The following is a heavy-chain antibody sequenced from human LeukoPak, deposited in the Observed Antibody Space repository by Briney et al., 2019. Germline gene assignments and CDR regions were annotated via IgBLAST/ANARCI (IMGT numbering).Heavy chain of an antibody. D-gene: IGHD1-26*01. CDR3: ARVKGDPPYYYYGMDV. J-gene: IGHJ6*02. Sequence: SETLSLTCTVSGGSISSYYWSWIRQPPGKGLEWIGYIYYSGSTNYNPSLKSRVTISVDTSKNQFSLKLSSVTAADTAVYYCARVKGDPPYYYYGMDVWGQGTTVTVSS. V-gene: IGHV4-59*01. CDR1: GGSISSYY. CDR2: IYYSGST.